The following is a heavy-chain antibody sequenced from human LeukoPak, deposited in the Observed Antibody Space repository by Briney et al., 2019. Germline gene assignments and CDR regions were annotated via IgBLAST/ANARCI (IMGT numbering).Heavy chain of an antibody. V-gene: IGHV1-69*05. D-gene: IGHD2-15*01. CDR3: ARGIGGSILS. CDR1: GGTFSSYA. Sequence: GASVNVSCKSSGGTFSSYAISWVRQAPGQGLEWMGGIIPIFGTAKYAQKFKGRVTITTDESTSTAYMELSSMRSEDTAVYYCARGIGGSILSWGQGTLVTVSS. CDR2: IIPIFGTA. J-gene: IGHJ5*02.